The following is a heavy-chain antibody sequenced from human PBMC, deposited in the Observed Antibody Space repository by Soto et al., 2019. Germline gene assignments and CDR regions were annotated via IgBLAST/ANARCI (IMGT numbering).Heavy chain of an antibody. CDR3: ARHYNPLDYGDFHSYYYGMDV. Sequence: PGGSMRLSCAASGFTFNSYAMNWVRQAPGKGLAWVSAIGTDGNTYYANSVKGRFTISRDNSRTTLYLQMNSLKASDTAMYYCARHYNPLDYGDFHSYYYGMDVWGQGTTVTVSS. CDR1: GFTFNSYA. J-gene: IGHJ6*02. CDR2: IGTDGNT. D-gene: IGHD4-17*01. V-gene: IGHV3-23*01.